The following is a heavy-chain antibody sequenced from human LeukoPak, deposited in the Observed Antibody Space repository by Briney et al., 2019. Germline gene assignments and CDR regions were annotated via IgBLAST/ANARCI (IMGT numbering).Heavy chain of an antibody. CDR1: GFTFSSYE. CDR3: ARVSVVENWFDP. D-gene: IGHD2-15*01. Sequence: GGSLRLSCAASGFTFSSYEMNWVRQAPGKGLEWVSSISSSSSYIYYADSVKGRFTISRDNAKNSLYLQMNSLRAEDTAVYYCARVSVVENWFDPWGQGTLVTVSS. CDR2: ISSSSSYI. V-gene: IGHV3-21*01. J-gene: IGHJ5*02.